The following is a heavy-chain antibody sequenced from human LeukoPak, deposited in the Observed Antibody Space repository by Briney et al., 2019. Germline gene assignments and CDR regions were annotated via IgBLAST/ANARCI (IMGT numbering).Heavy chain of an antibody. D-gene: IGHD3-10*01. J-gene: IGHJ4*02. CDR1: GFTFSGYA. CDR3: ARDRGTGRHHYFDL. V-gene: IGHV3-64*01. CDR2: ISSNGGGT. Sequence: GGSLRLSCAASGFTFSGYAMHWVRQAPGKGLEYVSAISSNGGGTYYANSVKGRFTISRDNSKTTMYLQMGSLRDEDMAVYYCARDRGTGRHHYFDLWGQGTLVTVSS.